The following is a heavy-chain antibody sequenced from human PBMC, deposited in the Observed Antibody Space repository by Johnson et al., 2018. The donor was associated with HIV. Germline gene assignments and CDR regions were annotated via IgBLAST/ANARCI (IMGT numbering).Heavy chain of an antibody. D-gene: IGHD3-10*01. CDR1: GFTFSSYG. CDR3: ASSPYYDGSGGVRGAFDI. Sequence: VQLVESGGGVVQPGRSLRLSCAASGFTFSSYGMHWVRQAPGKGLEWVSSINWNGGSTSYADSVKGRFTISRDNAKNSLYLQMNSLRAEDTAFDYCASSPYYDGSGGVRGAFDIWGQGTMVTVSS. J-gene: IGHJ3*02. CDR2: INWNGGST. V-gene: IGHV3-20*04.